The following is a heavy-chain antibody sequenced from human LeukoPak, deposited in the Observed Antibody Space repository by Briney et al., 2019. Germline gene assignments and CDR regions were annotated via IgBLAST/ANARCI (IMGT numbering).Heavy chain of an antibody. V-gene: IGHV3-33*08. J-gene: IGHJ6*02. D-gene: IGHD3-3*01. Sequence: PGGSLRLSCAASGFSFGTFGMHWVRQAPGKGLEWVAVIWSDGSKKYYADSVKGRFTISRDNSKNTVYLQMNSLRAEDTAVYYCARVKPGAITIFGVVRSAMDVWGQGTTVTVSS. CDR3: ARVKPGAITIFGVVRSAMDV. CDR2: IWSDGSKK. CDR1: GFSFGTFG.